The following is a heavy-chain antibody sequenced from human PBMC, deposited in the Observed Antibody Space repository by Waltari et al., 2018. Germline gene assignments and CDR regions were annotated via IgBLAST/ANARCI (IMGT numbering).Heavy chain of an antibody. J-gene: IGHJ3*02. CDR1: GYSVTTYW. D-gene: IGHD1-26*01. CDR3: ARGMVAGATKSAFDI. Sequence: EVQLVQSGAELKQPGEFLKISCTGSGYSVTTYWIVRGWQIPGKGQEWMEITYPGEADPRNSPSFQGQVTISADKSINTAFLQWSSLKASDTAMYYCARGMVAGATKSAFDIWGQGTVVTVSS. V-gene: IGHV5-51*03. CDR2: TYPGEADP.